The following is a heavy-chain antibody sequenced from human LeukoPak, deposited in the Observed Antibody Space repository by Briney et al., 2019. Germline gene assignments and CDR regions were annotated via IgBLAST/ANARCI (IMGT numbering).Heavy chain of an antibody. D-gene: IGHD3-10*01. Sequence: PGGSLRLSCAASGFTFSSYAMSWVRQAPGKGLEWVSAISGSGGSTYYADSVKGRFTISRDNSKNTLYLQMNSLRAEDTAVYYCAKDLELLWSGETPTPEDYYYYGMDVWGQGTAVTVSS. CDR1: GFTFSSYA. CDR2: ISGSGGST. CDR3: AKDLELLWSGETPTPEDYYYYGMDV. V-gene: IGHV3-23*01. J-gene: IGHJ6*02.